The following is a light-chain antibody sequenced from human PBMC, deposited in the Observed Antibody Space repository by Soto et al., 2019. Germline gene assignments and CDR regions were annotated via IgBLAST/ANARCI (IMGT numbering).Light chain of an antibody. J-gene: IGKJ2*01. CDR3: LQHTSYST. CDR2: RAS. Sequence: DIQMTQSPSTLSASVGDRVTITCRASQSISDWLAWYQQKPGKAPKLLIYRASSLKSGVPSRFSGGGSGTEFTLTISSLKPEEFASYFCLQHTSYSTFGQVTKLDSK. CDR1: QSISDW. V-gene: IGKV1-5*03.